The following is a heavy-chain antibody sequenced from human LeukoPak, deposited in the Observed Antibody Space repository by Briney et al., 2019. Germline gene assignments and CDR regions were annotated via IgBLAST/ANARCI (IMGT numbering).Heavy chain of an antibody. CDR2: IYYSGST. J-gene: IGHJ4*02. Sequence: SETLSLTCTVSGGSLSSYYWSWLRQPPGKGLEWIGYIYYSGSTNYNPSLKSRVTISVDTSKNQFSLKLSSVTAADTAVYYCARDLGSGYYIDYWGQGTLVTVSS. D-gene: IGHD3-22*01. V-gene: IGHV4-59*12. CDR1: GGSLSSYY. CDR3: ARDLGSGYYIDY.